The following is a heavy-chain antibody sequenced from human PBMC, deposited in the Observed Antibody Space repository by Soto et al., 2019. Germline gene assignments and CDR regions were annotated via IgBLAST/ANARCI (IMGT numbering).Heavy chain of an antibody. CDR3: ARDRVAEGQYYYYGMDV. D-gene: IGHD2-15*01. V-gene: IGHV1-18*04. Sequence: ASVKVSCKASGYTFTSYGISWVRQAPGRGLEWMGWISAYNGNTNYAQKLQGRVTMTADTSTSTAYMELRSLRSDDTAVYYCARDRVAEGQYYYYGMDVWGQGTTVTVPS. CDR1: GYTFTSYG. CDR2: ISAYNGNT. J-gene: IGHJ6*02.